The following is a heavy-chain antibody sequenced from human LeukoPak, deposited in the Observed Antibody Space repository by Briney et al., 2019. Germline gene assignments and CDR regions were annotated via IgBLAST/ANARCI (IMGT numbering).Heavy chain of an antibody. V-gene: IGHV4-59*12. J-gene: IGHJ4*02. CDR1: GGSISSYY. CDR3: ARESWSYASKFHY. D-gene: IGHD3-16*01. Sequence: AETLSLTCTVSGGSISSYYWSWLRQPPGKGLEWIGYIYYSGSTNYNPSLKRRVTISVDTSKNQFSLNLSSVAAADTAVYYCARESWSYASKFHYWGQGTLVTVSA. CDR2: IYYSGST.